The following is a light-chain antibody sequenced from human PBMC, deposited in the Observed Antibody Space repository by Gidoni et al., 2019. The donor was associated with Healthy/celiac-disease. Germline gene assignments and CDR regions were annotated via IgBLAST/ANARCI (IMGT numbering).Light chain of an antibody. J-gene: IGKJ4*01. V-gene: IGKV1-6*01. CDR2: AAS. Sequence: ALHLTQSPSSLSASVGDRVTITCRASQGIRNELGWYQQKPGKAPKLLIYAASSLQSGFPSRFSGSGSGTDFTLTISSLQPEDFATYYCLQYYNYPRTFGGGTKVEIK. CDR3: LQYYNYPRT. CDR1: QGIRNE.